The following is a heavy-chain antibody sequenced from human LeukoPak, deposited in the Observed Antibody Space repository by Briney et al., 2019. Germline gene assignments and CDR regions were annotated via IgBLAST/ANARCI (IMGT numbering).Heavy chain of an antibody. J-gene: IGHJ4*02. CDR2: IYTSGST. D-gene: IGHD3-10*01. CDR3: ARSLAPSYVLVPEYYFDY. CDR1: GGSISSGSYY. Sequence: TLSLTCTVSGGSISSGSYYWSWIRQPAGKGLEWIGRIYTSGSTNYNPSLKSRVTISVDTSKNQFSLKLSSVTAADTAVYYCARSLAPSYVLVPEYYFDYWGQGTLVTVSS. V-gene: IGHV4-61*02.